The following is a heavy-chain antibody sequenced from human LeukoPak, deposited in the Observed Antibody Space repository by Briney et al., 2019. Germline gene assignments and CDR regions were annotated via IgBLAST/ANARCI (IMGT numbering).Heavy chain of an antibody. CDR1: GFTFTDFY. D-gene: IGHD6-6*01. Sequence: GGSLRLSCAASGFTFTDFYMNWVRQAPGKGLEWVSWISPTSSYMYYADSVKGRFTISRDNSKNTLYLQMNGLRAEDTAVYYCARRGGSSSRRSPIDYWGQGTLVTVSS. CDR3: ARRGGSSSRRSPIDY. V-gene: IGHV3-21*01. J-gene: IGHJ4*02. CDR2: ISPTSSYM.